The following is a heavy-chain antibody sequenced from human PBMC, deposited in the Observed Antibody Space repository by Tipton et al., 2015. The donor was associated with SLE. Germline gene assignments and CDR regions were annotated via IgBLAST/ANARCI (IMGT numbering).Heavy chain of an antibody. CDR3: ARVKSIFGVVIIDY. J-gene: IGHJ4*02. CDR2: LYTTGST. D-gene: IGHD3-3*01. Sequence: TLSLTCTVSGGSITTGSYYWSWIRQPAGQGLEWIGRLYTTGSTYYNPSLKSRVTISVVPSKNQFSLKLSSVTAADTAVYYCARVKSIFGVVIIDYWGQGTLVTVSS. CDR1: GGSITTGSYY. V-gene: IGHV4-61*02.